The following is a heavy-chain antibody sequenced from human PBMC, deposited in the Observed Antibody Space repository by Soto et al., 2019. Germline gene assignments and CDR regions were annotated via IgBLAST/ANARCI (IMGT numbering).Heavy chain of an antibody. CDR2: IDPSDSYT. CDR1: EDSFTSHW. J-gene: IGHJ6*02. D-gene: IGHD6-13*01. V-gene: IGHV5-10-1*01. CDR3: ARHPPLASYYGMDV. Sequence: PGESLKIACKVSEDSFTSHWSSWVRQMPGKGLEWMGRIDPSDSYTNYSPSFQGHVTISADKSISTAYLQWSSLKASDTAMYYCARHPPLASYYGMDVWGQGTTVTVPS.